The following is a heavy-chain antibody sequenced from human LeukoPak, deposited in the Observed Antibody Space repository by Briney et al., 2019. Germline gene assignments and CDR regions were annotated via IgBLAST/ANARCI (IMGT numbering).Heavy chain of an antibody. CDR1: GFTFSNYA. Sequence: GGSLRLSCAASGFTFSNYAMHWVRQAPGKGLEWVAVIFYDGSIQSYADSVRGRFTISRDNSKNTLYLQMNSLRAEDTAVYYCARGDVAAAGTLDYYYYYMDVWGKGTTVTVSS. J-gene: IGHJ6*03. CDR2: IFYDGSIQ. V-gene: IGHV3-30*04. D-gene: IGHD6-13*01. CDR3: ARGDVAAAGTLDYYYYYMDV.